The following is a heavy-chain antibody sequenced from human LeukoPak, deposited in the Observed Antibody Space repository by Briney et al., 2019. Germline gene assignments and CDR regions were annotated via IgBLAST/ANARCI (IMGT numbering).Heavy chain of an antibody. J-gene: IGHJ3*02. CDR1: GGSISSKNW. V-gene: IGHV4-4*02. CDR2: IHHSGST. Sequence: SGTLSLTCAVSGGSISSKNWWSWVRQPPGKGLEWIGEIHHSGSTNYNPSLKSRVTISIDQSKKQFSLKLSSVTAADTAVYYCARDSSSYYDFWSGLHDAFDIWGQGTMVTVSS. CDR3: ARDSSSYYDFWSGLHDAFDI. D-gene: IGHD3-3*01.